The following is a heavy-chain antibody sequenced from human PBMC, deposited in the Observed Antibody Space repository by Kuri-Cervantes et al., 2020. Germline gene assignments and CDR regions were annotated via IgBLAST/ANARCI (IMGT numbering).Heavy chain of an antibody. V-gene: IGHV1-69*06. CDR1: GGTFSSYA. CDR2: IIPIFGTA. J-gene: IGHJ4*02. D-gene: IGHD5-12*01. Sequence: SVKVSCKASGGTFSSYAISWVRQAPGQGLEWMGGIIPIFGTANYAQKFQGRVTITADKSTSTAYMELSSLRSEDTAVYYCATDKIRGYSGYDLNYWGQGTLVTVSS. CDR3: ATDKIRGYSGYDLNY.